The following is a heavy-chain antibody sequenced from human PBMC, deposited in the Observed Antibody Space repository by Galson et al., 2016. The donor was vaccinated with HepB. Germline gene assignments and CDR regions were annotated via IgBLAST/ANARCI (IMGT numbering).Heavy chain of an antibody. CDR1: GFTFSSYA. D-gene: IGHD4-23*01. V-gene: IGHV3-23*01. CDR2: ISGSGSST. J-gene: IGHJ4*02. CDR3: AKVADYGGNSEYAY. Sequence: SLRLSCAASGFTFSSYAMTWVRQAPGKGLEWVSGISGSGSSTYYADSVKGRFTISRDNSKNTLYLQMNSLRAEDTAVYYCAKVADYGGNSEYAYWGQGTLVTVSS.